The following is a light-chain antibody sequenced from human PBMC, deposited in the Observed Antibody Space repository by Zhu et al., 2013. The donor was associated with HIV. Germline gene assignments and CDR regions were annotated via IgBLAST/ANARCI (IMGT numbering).Light chain of an antibody. CDR1: NNDIGFYNY. CDR3: CSYSNSDTLVV. Sequence: QSALTQPASVSGSPGQSITISCTGSNNDIGFYNYVSWYQQHPGKAPKLILYEVTKRASGVSNRFSGSKSGNAASLTISGLQTEDEAGYFCCSYSNSDTLVVFGGGTKLTVL. J-gene: IGLJ2*01. V-gene: IGLV2-14*01. CDR2: EVT.